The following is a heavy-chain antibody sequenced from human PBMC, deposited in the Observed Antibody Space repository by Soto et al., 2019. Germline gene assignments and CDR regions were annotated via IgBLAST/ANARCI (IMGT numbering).Heavy chain of an antibody. J-gene: IGHJ5*02. D-gene: IGHD3-10*01. CDR3: ARDAGITMVRGNDP. CDR1: GFTFSSYS. CDR2: ISSSSTI. V-gene: IGHV3-48*01. Sequence: GGSLRLSCAASGFTFSSYSMNWVRQAPGKGLEWVSYISSSSTIYYADSVKGRFTISRDNAKNSLYLQMNSLRAEDTAVYYCARDAGITMVRGNDPWGQGTLVTVSS.